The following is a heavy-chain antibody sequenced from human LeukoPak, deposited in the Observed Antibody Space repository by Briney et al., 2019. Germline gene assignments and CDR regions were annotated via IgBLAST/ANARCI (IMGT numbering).Heavy chain of an antibody. CDR2: IYSGGST. D-gene: IGHD3-10*01. CDR1: GFTFGSYA. V-gene: IGHV3-66*01. Sequence: PGGSLRLSCAASGFTFGSYAMSWVRQAPGKGPEWVSVIYSGGSTYYADSVKGRFTISRDNSKNTLYLQMNSLRAEDTAVYYCARDRGKISGSYSFPSTYGMDVWGQGTTVTVSS. J-gene: IGHJ6*02. CDR3: ARDRGKISGSYSFPSTYGMDV.